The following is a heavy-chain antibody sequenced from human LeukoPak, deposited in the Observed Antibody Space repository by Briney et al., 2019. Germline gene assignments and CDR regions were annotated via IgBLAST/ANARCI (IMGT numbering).Heavy chain of an antibody. D-gene: IGHD6-19*01. J-gene: IGHJ4*02. CDR3: ARLGPASSGWPESFDY. CDR1: GFTFSIYA. V-gene: IGHV3-23*01. CDR2: ITGSGGGT. Sequence: GGSLRLSCAASGFTFSIYAMTWVRQTPGKGLEWVSTITGSGGGTYYADSVKGRFTISRDNSKDTLYLQLNSLRGEDTAVYYCARLGPASSGWPESFDYWGQGTLVTVSS.